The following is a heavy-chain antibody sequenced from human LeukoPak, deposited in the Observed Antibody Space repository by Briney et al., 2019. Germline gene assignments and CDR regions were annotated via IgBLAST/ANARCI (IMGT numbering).Heavy chain of an antibody. J-gene: IGHJ4*02. Sequence: GGSLRLSCAASGFTSSSYAMTWVRQAPGKGLEWLSLISGSGGGTYYADSVKGRFTISRDNSKNTLYLQMNSLRAEDTAVYYCAKSFVCSGGTCSYFDYSYFDYWGQGTLVTVSS. D-gene: IGHD2-15*01. CDR3: AKSFVCSGGTCSYFDYSYFDY. CDR2: ISGSGGGT. V-gene: IGHV3-23*01. CDR1: GFTSSSYA.